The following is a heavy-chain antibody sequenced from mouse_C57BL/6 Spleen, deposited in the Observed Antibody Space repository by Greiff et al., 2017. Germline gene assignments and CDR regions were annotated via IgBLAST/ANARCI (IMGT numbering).Heavy chain of an antibody. D-gene: IGHD1-1*01. V-gene: IGHV1-81*01. CDR1: GYTFTSYG. CDR2: IYPRSGNT. Sequence: QVQLQQSGAELARPGASVKLSCKASGYTFTSYGISWVKQSTGQGLGWIGEIYPRSGNTYYNEKFKGKATLTADKSSSTAYMELRSLTSEDSAVYFCAGIEVITTVSSRDYFDYWGQGTTLTGSS. J-gene: IGHJ2*01. CDR3: AGIEVITTVSSRDYFDY.